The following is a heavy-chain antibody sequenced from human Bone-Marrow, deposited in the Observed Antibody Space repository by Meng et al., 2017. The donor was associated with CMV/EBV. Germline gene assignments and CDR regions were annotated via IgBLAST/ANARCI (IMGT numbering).Heavy chain of an antibody. CDR3: AKSLWQYDYVWGSYRPFDC. Sequence: FSTYWMHWVRQVSGKGLVWVSRINGDGSSTSYADSVKGRFTISRDNSKNTLHLQMNSLRVEDTAVYYCAKSLWQYDYVWGSYRPFDCWGQGTLVTVSS. CDR1: FSTYW. V-gene: IGHV3-74*01. CDR2: INGDGSST. D-gene: IGHD3-16*02. J-gene: IGHJ4*02.